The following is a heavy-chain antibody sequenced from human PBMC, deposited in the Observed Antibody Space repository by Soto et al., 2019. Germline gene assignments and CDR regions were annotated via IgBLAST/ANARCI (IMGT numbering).Heavy chain of an antibody. V-gene: IGHV3-11*06. D-gene: IGHD4-17*01. CDR1: GFTFSDYY. J-gene: IGHJ4*02. Sequence: ESGGGLVKPGGSLRLSCAASGFTFSDYYMSWIRQAPGKGLEWVSYISSSSSYTNYADSVKGRFSISRDNAKNSRYLQMNSLRAEDTAVYYCAGATVSSPTRFDYWGQGTLVTVSS. CDR2: ISSSSSYT. CDR3: AGATVSSPTRFDY.